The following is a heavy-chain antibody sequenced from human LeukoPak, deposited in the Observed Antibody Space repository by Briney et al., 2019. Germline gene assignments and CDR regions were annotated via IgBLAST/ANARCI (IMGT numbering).Heavy chain of an antibody. Sequence: GASVKVSCKASGYSFTSYDINWVRQAPGQGPEWMGWMSPRSGSTGYAQKFQGRVAMTSDTSISTAYMELSGLTSDDTAVYYCARTPPNWGADYWGQGTLVTVSS. CDR3: ARTPPNWGADY. D-gene: IGHD7-27*01. CDR1: GYSFTSYD. V-gene: IGHV1-8*01. J-gene: IGHJ4*02. CDR2: MSPRSGST.